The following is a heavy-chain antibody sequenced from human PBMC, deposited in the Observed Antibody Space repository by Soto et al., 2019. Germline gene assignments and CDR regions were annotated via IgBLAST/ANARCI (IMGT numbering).Heavy chain of an antibody. CDR2: ISYSGST. CDR1: GGSARMGSYN. CDR3: ASLYCSRSSCYVNP. Sequence: VQVQEPGPGLVKPSETLSLPCSAFGGSARMGSYNWSGIRQPPGKGLQWIGYISYSGSTNYNPSLKSRVTISIDTSKNQFSLKLSSVTAADTAVYYCASLYCSRSSCYVNPWGQGTLVTVSS. D-gene: IGHD2-2*01. V-gene: IGHV4-61*01. J-gene: IGHJ5*02.